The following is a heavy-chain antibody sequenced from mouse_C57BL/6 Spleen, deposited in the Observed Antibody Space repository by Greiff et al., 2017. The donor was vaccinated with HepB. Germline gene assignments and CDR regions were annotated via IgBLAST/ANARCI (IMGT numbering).Heavy chain of an antibody. Sequence: DVKLQESGPGLVEPSQSLSLTCSVTGYSITSGYYWNWIRQFPGNKLEWMGYISYDGSNNYNPSLKNRISITRDTSKNQFFLKLNSVTTEDTATYYCARADRTWFAYWGQGTLVTVSA. J-gene: IGHJ3*01. CDR2: ISYDGSN. CDR1: GYSITSGYY. CDR3: ARADRTWFAY. V-gene: IGHV3-6*01.